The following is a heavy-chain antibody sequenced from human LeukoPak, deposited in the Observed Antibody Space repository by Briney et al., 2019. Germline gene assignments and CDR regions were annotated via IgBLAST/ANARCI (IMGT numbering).Heavy chain of an antibody. J-gene: IGHJ4*02. V-gene: IGHV3-7*01. CDR1: GFTFSSYW. CDR3: ARDIEAAGLFLDY. Sequence: GGSLGLSCAASGFTFSSYWMTWVRQAPGKGLEWVANIKYDGSEKDYMDSVKGRFTISRDNAKNSLYLQMNSLRAEDTAVYYCARDIEAAGLFLDYWGQGTLVTVSS. CDR2: IKYDGSEK. D-gene: IGHD6-13*01.